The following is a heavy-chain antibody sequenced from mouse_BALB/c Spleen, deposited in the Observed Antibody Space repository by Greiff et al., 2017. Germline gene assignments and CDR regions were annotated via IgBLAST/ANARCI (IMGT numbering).Heavy chain of an antibody. J-gene: IGHJ3*01. CDR2: ISSGGSYT. D-gene: IGHD2-4*01. V-gene: IGHV5-6-4*01. CDR3: TRGTSTMITRFAY. Sequence: DVKLVESGGGLVKPGGSLKLSCAASGFTFSSYTMSWVRQTPEKRLEWVATISSGGSYTYYPDSVKGRFTISRDNAKNTLYLQMSSLKSEDTAMYYCTRGTSTMITRFAYWGQGTLVTVSA. CDR1: GFTFSSYT.